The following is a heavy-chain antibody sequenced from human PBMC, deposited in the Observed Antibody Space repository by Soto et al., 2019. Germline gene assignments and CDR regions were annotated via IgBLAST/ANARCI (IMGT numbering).Heavy chain of an antibody. Sequence: QVQLVESGGGLVKPGGSLRLSCAASGFTFSDYYMSWIRQAPGKGLEWVSYISSSSSYTNYADSVKGRFTISRDNAKNSLYLQMNSLRAKDTAVYYCARIIAAAGGRRYFDLWGRGTLVTVSS. CDR2: ISSSSSYT. V-gene: IGHV3-11*05. CDR3: ARIIAAAGGRRYFDL. CDR1: GFTFSDYY. J-gene: IGHJ2*01. D-gene: IGHD6-13*01.